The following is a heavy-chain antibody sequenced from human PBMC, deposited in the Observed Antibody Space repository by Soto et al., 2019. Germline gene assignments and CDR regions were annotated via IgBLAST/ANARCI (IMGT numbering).Heavy chain of an antibody. V-gene: IGHV3-49*03. CDR1: GFTFGDYA. Sequence: PGGSLRLSCTASGFTFGDYAMSWFRQAPGKGLEWVGFIRSKAYGGTTEYAASVKGRFTISRDDSKSIAYLQMNSLKTEDTAVYYCTRDPAVRSSSPLGYNWFDPWGQGTLVTVSS. J-gene: IGHJ5*02. CDR2: IRSKAYGGTT. D-gene: IGHD6-6*01. CDR3: TRDPAVRSSSPLGYNWFDP.